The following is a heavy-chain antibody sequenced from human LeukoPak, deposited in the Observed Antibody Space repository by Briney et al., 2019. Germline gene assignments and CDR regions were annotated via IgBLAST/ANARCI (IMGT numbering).Heavy chain of an antibody. CDR3: AREAQLELPGAFDI. J-gene: IGHJ3*02. Sequence: ASVKVSCKASGGTFSSYAISWVRQAPGQGLEWMGRIIPILGIANYAQKFQGRVTTTADKSTSTAYMELSSLRSEDTAVYYCAREAQLELPGAFDIWGQGTMVTVSS. D-gene: IGHD1-1*01. CDR1: GGTFSSYA. CDR2: IIPILGIA. V-gene: IGHV1-69*04.